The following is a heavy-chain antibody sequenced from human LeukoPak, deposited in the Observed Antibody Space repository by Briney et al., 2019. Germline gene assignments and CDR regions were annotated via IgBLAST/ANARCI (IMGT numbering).Heavy chain of an antibody. J-gene: IGHJ4*02. V-gene: IGHV1-2*02. Sequence: ASVKVSCKASGYTFTGYYMHWVRQAPGQGFEWMGWINPNSGGTNYAQKFLGRVTVTRDTSISTAYMELSRLRSDDTAVYYCVKSPALYYFGYWGQGTLVTVSS. CDR3: VKSPALYYFGY. CDR1: GYTFTGYY. CDR2: INPNSGGT.